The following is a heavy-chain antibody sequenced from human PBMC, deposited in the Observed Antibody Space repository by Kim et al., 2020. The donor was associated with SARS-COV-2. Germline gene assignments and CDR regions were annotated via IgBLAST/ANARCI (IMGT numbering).Heavy chain of an antibody. CDR3: ASPPHQTMVQGVIPRLPDHYFDY. J-gene: IGHJ4*02. V-gene: IGHV4-34*01. CDR1: GGSFSGYY. Sequence: SETLSLTCAVYGGSFSGYYWSWIRQPPGKGLEWIGEINHSGSTNYNPSLKSRVTISVDTSKNQFSLKLSSVTAADTAVYYCASPPHQTMVQGVIPRLPDHYFDYWGQGTLVTVSS. D-gene: IGHD3-10*01. CDR2: INHSGST.